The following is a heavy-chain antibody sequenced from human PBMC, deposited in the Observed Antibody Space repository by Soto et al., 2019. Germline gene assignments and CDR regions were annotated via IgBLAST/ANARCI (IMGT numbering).Heavy chain of an antibody. Sequence: QVQLVESGGGVVQPGRSLRLSCAGSGFTFTSYAMHWVRQAPGKGLEWVALISYDGDNKNYADSVKGRFTISRDNSKNTLYLQMNSLRAEDTAVYYCARPNYYDRSGYLTTFDYWGQGTLVTVSS. CDR3: ARPNYYDRSGYLTTFDY. V-gene: IGHV3-30-3*01. CDR1: GFTFTSYA. CDR2: ISYDGDNK. D-gene: IGHD3-22*01. J-gene: IGHJ4*02.